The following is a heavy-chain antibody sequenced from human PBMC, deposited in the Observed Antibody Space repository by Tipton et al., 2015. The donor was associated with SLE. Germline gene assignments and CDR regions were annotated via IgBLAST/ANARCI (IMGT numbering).Heavy chain of an antibody. CDR3: AKDPLYYDSSGSPAFDI. D-gene: IGHD3-22*01. Sequence: SLRLSCAASGFTFRKYAMNWVRQAPGKGLEWVSVIGASDGVTFYADSVKGRFTISRDNTQNTLYLQMNSLRAEDAAIYYCAKDPLYYDSSGSPAFDIWGQGTMVTVSS. J-gene: IGHJ3*02. CDR1: GFTFRKYA. V-gene: IGHV3-23*01. CDR2: IGASDGVT.